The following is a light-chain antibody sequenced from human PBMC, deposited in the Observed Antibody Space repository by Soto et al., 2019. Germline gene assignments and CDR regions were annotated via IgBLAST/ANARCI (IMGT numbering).Light chain of an antibody. V-gene: IGKV1-39*01. CDR3: QQNSNELGT. Sequence: DIRMTQSPSSLSASVGDRVTITCRASESIRTYLNWYQHKAGEAPRLLIYGASNLQSGVPSRFSGSGSGTDFTLTISSLQPEDCATYYCQQNSNELGTFGQGTKVDIK. CDR2: GAS. J-gene: IGKJ1*01. CDR1: ESIRTY.